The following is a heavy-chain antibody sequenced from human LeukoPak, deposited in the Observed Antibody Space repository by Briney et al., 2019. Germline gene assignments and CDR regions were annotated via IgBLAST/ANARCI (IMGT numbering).Heavy chain of an antibody. J-gene: IGHJ3*02. CDR1: GYIFTNYW. V-gene: IGHV5-51*01. CDR2: IYPPDSDT. CDR3: ARNDVDAFDI. Sequence: GESLKIFWQASGYIFTNYWIGWGRQMPGKGVEGRGMIYPPDSDTRYGPAVQGQGTISADKIITTGYLQWRRLEASDTVIYYCARNDVDAFDIWGQGTMVIVSS. D-gene: IGHD1-1*01.